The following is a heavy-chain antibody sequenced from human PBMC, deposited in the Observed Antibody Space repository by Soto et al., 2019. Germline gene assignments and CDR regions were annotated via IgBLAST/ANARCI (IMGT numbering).Heavy chain of an antibody. CDR2: ISGSGGST. CDR3: AKLLRFLRDNWFDP. CDR1: GFTFSGYA. V-gene: IGHV3-23*01. J-gene: IGHJ5*02. D-gene: IGHD3-3*01. Sequence: GGSLRLSCAASGFTFSGYAMSWVRQAPGKGLEWVSAISGSGGSTYYADSVKGRFTISRDNSKNTLYLQMNSLRAEDTAVYYCAKLLRFLRDNWFDPWGQGTLVTVSS.